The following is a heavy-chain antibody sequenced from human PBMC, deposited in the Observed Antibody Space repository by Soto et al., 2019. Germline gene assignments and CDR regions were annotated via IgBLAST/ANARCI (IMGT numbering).Heavy chain of an antibody. V-gene: IGHV3-33*01. D-gene: IGHD4-17*01. CDR1: GFFLRDFG. CDR3: ARDGGMTTVTDFDY. Sequence: PGGSLRLSCVASGFFLRDFGMHWVRQAPGKGLEWVSVIWYDGSNTYQGESVKGRFTTSRDNSKNTLYLQMNSLRPEDTAVYYCARDGGMTTVTDFDYWGQGTLVTVSS. J-gene: IGHJ4*02. CDR2: IWYDGSNT.